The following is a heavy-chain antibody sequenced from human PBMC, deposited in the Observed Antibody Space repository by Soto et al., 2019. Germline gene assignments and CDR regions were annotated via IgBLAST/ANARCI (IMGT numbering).Heavy chain of an antibody. CDR3: VRRVSGHYNY. CDR2: ISSNGGTT. CDR1: GFTFSSYD. Sequence: EVQLAESGGGMVQPGGSLRLSCVASGFTFSSYDMHWVRQAPGKGLEYVSSISSNGGTTYYGNSVKGRFTISRDNSKNTLYLQMGSLISEDMAVYYFVRRVSGHYNYGGQGTLVTVSS. V-gene: IGHV3-64*01. J-gene: IGHJ4*02. D-gene: IGHD3-10*01.